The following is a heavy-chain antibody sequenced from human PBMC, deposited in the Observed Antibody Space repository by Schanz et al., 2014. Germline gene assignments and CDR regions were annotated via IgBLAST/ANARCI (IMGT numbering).Heavy chain of an antibody. CDR2: ITYNGGTI. D-gene: IGHD1-1*01. CDR3: ARERRNADLDY. CDR1: GFTFSTDA. Sequence: EVQLVESGGGFVQPGGSLRLSCAASGFTFSTDAMRWVRQAPGKGLEWISYITYNGGTIYYADSVKGRFTISRDNAKNSLYLEMNSLRAEDTALYYCARERRNADLDYWGQGALVTVSS. V-gene: IGHV3-48*01. J-gene: IGHJ4*02.